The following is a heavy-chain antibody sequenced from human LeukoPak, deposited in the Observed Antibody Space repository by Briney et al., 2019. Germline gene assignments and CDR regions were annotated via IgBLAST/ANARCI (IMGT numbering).Heavy chain of an antibody. D-gene: IGHD2-15*01. CDR3: ATPSGYCSGGSCYPYYFDY. CDR1: GGTFSSYA. J-gene: IGHJ4*02. CDR2: IIPIFGTA. Sequence: GASVKVSCKASGGTFSSYAISWVRQAPGQGPEWMGGIIPIFGTANYAQKFQGRVTITADESTSTAYMELSSLRSEDTAVYYCATPSGYCSGGSCYPYYFDYWGQGTLVTVSS. V-gene: IGHV1-69*13.